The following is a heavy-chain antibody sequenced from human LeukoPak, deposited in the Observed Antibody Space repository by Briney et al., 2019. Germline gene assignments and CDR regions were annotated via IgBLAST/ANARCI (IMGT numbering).Heavy chain of an antibody. CDR1: GGSISSGSYY. CDR2: IDASGST. D-gene: IGHD5-24*01. CDR3: ARKDGDI. Sequence: SQTLSLTCTVSGGSISSGSYYWIWIRQPAGRGLEWIGRIDASGSTNYNPSLKSRATMSVDSSKNQFSLKVSSVTAADTAVYYCARKDGDIWGQGTMVTVSS. J-gene: IGHJ3*02. V-gene: IGHV4-61*02.